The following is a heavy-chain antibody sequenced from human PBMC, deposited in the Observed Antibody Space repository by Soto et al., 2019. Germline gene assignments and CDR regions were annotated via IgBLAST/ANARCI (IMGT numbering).Heavy chain of an antibody. CDR1: GFTFSSYW. V-gene: IGHV3-7*03. Sequence: GGSLRLSCAASGFTFSSYWMSWVRQAPGKGLEWVANIKQDGSEKYYVGSVKGRFTISRDNAKNSLYLQMNSLRAEDTAVYYCARTLYDFWSGYYSMYYYGMDVWGQGTTVTVSS. D-gene: IGHD3-3*01. CDR3: ARTLYDFWSGYYSMYYYGMDV. J-gene: IGHJ6*02. CDR2: IKQDGSEK.